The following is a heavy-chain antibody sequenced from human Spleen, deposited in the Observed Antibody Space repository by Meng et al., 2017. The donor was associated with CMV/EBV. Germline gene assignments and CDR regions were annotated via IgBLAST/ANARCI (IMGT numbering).Heavy chain of an antibody. CDR3: ARVSCSSTSCYTLDF. D-gene: IGHD2-2*02. CDR1: GFNVIYNH. J-gene: IGHJ4*02. CDR2: MYGDGST. Sequence: GGSLRLSCAASGFNVIYNHMTWVRQAPGKGPEWVSVMYGDGSTYYVDSVKGRFTISRDNSKNTLYLQMNSLRVEDTAAYYCARVSCSSTSCYTLDFWGQGTLVTVSS. V-gene: IGHV3-53*05.